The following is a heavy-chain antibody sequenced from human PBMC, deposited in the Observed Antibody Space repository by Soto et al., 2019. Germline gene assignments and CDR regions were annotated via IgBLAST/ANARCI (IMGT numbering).Heavy chain of an antibody. D-gene: IGHD6-6*01. CDR2: TYYRSKWYN. Sequence: SQTLSLTCAISGDSVSSNSASWNLIRQSPSRGLEWLGRTYYRSKWYNDYAVSVKSRITINPDTSKNQFSLQLNSVTPEDTAVHYCARATIAARLNYYYGMDVWGQGTTVTVYS. J-gene: IGHJ6*02. V-gene: IGHV6-1*01. CDR1: GDSVSSNSAS. CDR3: ARATIAARLNYYYGMDV.